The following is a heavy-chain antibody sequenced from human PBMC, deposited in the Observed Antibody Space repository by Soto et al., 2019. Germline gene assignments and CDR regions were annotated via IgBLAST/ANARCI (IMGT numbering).Heavy chain of an antibody. J-gene: IGHJ5*02. CDR3: ARDPGYSGYDPINCFDP. D-gene: IGHD5-12*01. CDR2: ISAYNGNT. CDR1: GYTFTSYG. V-gene: IGHV1-18*01. Sequence: ASVKVSCKASGYTFTSYGISWVRQAPGQGLEWMGWISAYNGNTNYAQKLQGRVTMTTDTSTSTAYMELRSLRSDDTAVYYCARDPGYSGYDPINCFDPWCQGTLVTVSS.